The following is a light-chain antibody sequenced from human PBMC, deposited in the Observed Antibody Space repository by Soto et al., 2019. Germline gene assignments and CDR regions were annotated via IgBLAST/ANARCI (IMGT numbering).Light chain of an antibody. CDR3: QSYDSSLDVV. Sequence: QSALTQPASVSESPGQSITISCTGTSSDVGGYNYVSWYQQHPGKAPKLLIYGNSNRPSGVPDRFSGSKSGTSASLAITGLQAEDEADYYCQSYDSSLDVVFGGGTKLTVL. V-gene: IGLV2-14*03. J-gene: IGLJ2*01. CDR1: SSDVGGYNY. CDR2: GNS.